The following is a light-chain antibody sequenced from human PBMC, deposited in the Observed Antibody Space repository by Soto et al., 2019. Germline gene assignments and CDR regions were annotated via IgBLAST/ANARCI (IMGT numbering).Light chain of an antibody. CDR3: QQYYATPLT. CDR2: WAS. V-gene: IGKV4-1*01. CDR1: QSVLWPSNNKNY. Sequence: DIVMTQSPEFLAVSLGERATINCKSSQSVLWPSNNKNYLAWYQHKPGQPPKLLIYWASTRESGVPDRFSGSGSGTDFTLTISSLQAEDVAADYCQQYYATPLTFGGGTKVE. J-gene: IGKJ4*01.